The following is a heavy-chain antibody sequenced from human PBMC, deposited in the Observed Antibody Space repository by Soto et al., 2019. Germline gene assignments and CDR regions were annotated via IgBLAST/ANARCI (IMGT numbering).Heavy chain of an antibody. V-gene: IGHV3-23*01. CDR1: GFTFSNYA. J-gene: IGHJ4*02. CDR2: ISGGGGST. CDR3: AKDEEAVLLFGVVTISRFDS. Sequence: EVQLLESGGGLVQPGGSLRLSCAASGFTFSNYAMGWVRQAPGKGLEWVSGISGGGGSTYYADSVKGRFTISRDQSKNALLLQMHSLGAEGTFLYYCAKDEEAVLLFGVVTISRFDSWGQGTLVTVTS. D-gene: IGHD3-3*01.